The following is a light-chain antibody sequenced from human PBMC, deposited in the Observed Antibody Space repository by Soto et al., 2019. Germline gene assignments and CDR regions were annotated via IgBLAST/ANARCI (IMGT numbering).Light chain of an antibody. CDR2: AAS. V-gene: IGKV1-13*02. CDR3: QQSYSPSIT. J-gene: IGKJ3*01. CDR1: QGISSA. Sequence: AIELTQSPSSLSASVGDRVTITCRASQGISSALAWYQQKPGKAPKVLIYAASSLQSGVPSRFSGSGSGTDFTLTISSLQPEDLAPYYCQQSYSPSITFAPGTKVDIK.